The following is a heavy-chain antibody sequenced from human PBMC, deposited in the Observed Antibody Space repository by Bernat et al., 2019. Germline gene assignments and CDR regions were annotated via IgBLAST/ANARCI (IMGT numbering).Heavy chain of an antibody. CDR2: IIPILGIA. Sequence: QVQLVQSGAEVKKPGSSVKVSCKASGGTFSSYTISWVRQAPGQGLEWRGRIIPILGIANYAQKFQGRVTITADKSTSTAYMELSSLRSEDTAVYYCARVVDGNRARWFDPWGQGTLVTVSS. D-gene: IGHD6-19*01. J-gene: IGHJ5*02. CDR1: GGTFSSYT. V-gene: IGHV1-69*02. CDR3: ARVVDGNRARWFDP.